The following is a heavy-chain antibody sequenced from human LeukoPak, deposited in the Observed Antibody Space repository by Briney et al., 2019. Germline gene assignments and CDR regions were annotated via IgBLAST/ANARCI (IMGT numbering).Heavy chain of an antibody. V-gene: IGHV1-2*02. CDR1: GYTFTGNF. J-gene: IGHJ5*02. CDR3: ARERPNSSSWYARWFDP. CDR2: INPNSGGT. Sequence: ASVKVSCKASGYTFTGNFMHWVRRAPGQGLEWMGWINPNSGGTNYAQKFQGRVTMTRDTSISTAYMELSRLKSDDTAVYYCARERPNSSSWYARWFDPWGQGTLVTVSS. D-gene: IGHD6-13*01.